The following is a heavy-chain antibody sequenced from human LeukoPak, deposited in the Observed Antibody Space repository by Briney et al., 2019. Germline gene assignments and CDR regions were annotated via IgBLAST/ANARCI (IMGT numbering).Heavy chain of an antibody. CDR1: GFTFSTYG. CDR3: ASALDYYDSRDIDY. D-gene: IGHD3-22*01. CDR2: IWYDGSNK. J-gene: IGHJ4*02. Sequence: PGGSLRLSCAASGFTFSTYGMHWARQAPGKGLEWVAVIWYDGSNKYYADSVKGRFTISRDNSKNTLYLQMNSLRAEDTAVYYCASALDYYDSRDIDYWGQGTLVTVSS. V-gene: IGHV3-33*01.